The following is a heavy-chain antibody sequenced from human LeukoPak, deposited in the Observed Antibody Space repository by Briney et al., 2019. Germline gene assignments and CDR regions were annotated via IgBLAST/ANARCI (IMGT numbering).Heavy chain of an antibody. Sequence: QPGGSLRLSCAASGFTVSTVYMTWVPQAPGKGLECDSVIYGGPTAYYADSVKDRFTISRDNAKNTLNLQMNSLRAEDSAVYYCAREVGQLGGAFDIWGQGTMVTVSS. D-gene: IGHD7-27*01. CDR2: IYGGPTA. V-gene: IGHV3-53*01. J-gene: IGHJ3*02. CDR3: AREVGQLGGAFDI. CDR1: GFTVSTVY.